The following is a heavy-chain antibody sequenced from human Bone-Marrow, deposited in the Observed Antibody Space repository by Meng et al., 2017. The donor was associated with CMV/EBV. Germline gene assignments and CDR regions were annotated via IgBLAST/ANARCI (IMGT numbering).Heavy chain of an antibody. V-gene: IGHV3-23*01. CDR1: GFTFRRFA. J-gene: IGHJ4*02. CDR3: AIGGGVANEFDY. D-gene: IGHD5-12*01. Sequence: WAASGFTFRRFAMSWVRQAPGTGLGWVSAISGSGGSTYYAASVKGRFTISRDNSKNTLYLQMNSLRAEDTAVYYCAIGGGVANEFDYWGQGTLVTVSS. CDR2: ISGSGGST.